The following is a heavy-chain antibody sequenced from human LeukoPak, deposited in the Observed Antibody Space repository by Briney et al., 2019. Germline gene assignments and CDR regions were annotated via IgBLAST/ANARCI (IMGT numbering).Heavy chain of an antibody. CDR3: AKDVYGDYFITDAFDI. CDR1: GFTFSNYD. CDR2: ISGSGGST. V-gene: IGHV3-23*01. D-gene: IGHD4-17*01. J-gene: IGHJ3*02. Sequence: GGSLRLSCAASGFTFSNYDMTWVRQAPGKGLEWVSTISGSGGSTSYADSVKGRLIISRDNSKNTLYLQMNSLGAEDTALYYCAKDVYGDYFITDAFDIWVQATMVNVAS.